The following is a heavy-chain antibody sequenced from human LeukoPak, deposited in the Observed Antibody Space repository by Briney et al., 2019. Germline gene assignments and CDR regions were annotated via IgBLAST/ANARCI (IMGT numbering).Heavy chain of an antibody. CDR2: ISYDGSNK. CDR1: GFTFTSYG. V-gene: IGHV3-30*19. CDR3: ARNYASGTYDFGY. Sequence: GGSLRLSCEVSGFTFTSYGIHWVRQAPGKGLEWVAVISYDGSNKYYADSVKGRFAISRDNSKNTVYLQMNSLRAEDTAVYYCARNYASGTYDFGYWGQGALVTVSS. D-gene: IGHD3-10*01. J-gene: IGHJ4*02.